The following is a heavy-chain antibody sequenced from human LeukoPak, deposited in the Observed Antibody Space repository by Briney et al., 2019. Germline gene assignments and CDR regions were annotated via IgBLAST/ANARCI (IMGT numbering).Heavy chain of an antibody. V-gene: IGHV3-30*02. CDR1: GFTFSSYS. CDR2: IRYNGNNQ. CDR3: AKDSAFYYIDV. D-gene: IGHD3-10*01. Sequence: PGGSLRLSCAASGFTFSSYSMNWVRQAPGKGLEWVAFIRYNGNNQYYADSVKGRFTISRDNSKNTLYLQMNSLKGDDTAVYCCAKDSAFYYIDVWGKGTTVIISS. J-gene: IGHJ6*03.